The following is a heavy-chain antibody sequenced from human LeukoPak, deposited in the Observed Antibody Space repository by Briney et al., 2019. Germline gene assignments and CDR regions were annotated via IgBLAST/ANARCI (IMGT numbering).Heavy chain of an antibody. CDR1: GYTFTSYD. CDR2: INPNSGGT. J-gene: IGHJ4*02. Sequence: ASVKVSCKASGYTFTSYDINWVRQATGQGLEWMGWINPNSGGTNYAQKFQGRVTMTRDTSISTAYMELSRLRSDDTAVYYCARKTTGVNWGQGTLVTVSS. D-gene: IGHD1-14*01. V-gene: IGHV1-2*02. CDR3: ARKTTGVN.